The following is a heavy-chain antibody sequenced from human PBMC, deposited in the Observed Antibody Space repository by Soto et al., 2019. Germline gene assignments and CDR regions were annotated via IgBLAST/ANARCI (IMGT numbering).Heavy chain of an antibody. Sequence: GESLKISCKGSGYSFTSYWIGWVRQMPGKGLEWMGIIYPGDSDTRYSPSFQGQVTISADKSISTAYLQWSSLKASDTAMYYCARNVDTAMVTGYYYYGMDVWGQGTTVTVS. CDR3: ARNVDTAMVTGYYYYGMDV. CDR1: GYSFTSYW. V-gene: IGHV5-51*01. J-gene: IGHJ6*02. D-gene: IGHD5-18*01. CDR2: IYPGDSDT.